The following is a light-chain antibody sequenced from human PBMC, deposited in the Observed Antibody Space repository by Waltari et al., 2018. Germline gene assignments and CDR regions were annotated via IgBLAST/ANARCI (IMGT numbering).Light chain of an antibody. V-gene: IGKV1-33*01. CDR3: QQYGFLPYT. J-gene: IGKJ2*01. CDR1: QDIKKN. Sequence: DIEMTQSPPSLSAFVGDSVTITCQASQDIKKNLNWFKRQPGKPPQILIYDASRLQTGVPSTFSGVGSGTSFSLTISSVQPDDSATYYCQQYGFLPYTFGHGTSLEIK. CDR2: DAS.